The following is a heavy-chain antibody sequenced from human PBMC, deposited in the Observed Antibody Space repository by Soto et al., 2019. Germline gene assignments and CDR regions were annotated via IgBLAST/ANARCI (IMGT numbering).Heavy chain of an antibody. D-gene: IGHD5-12*01. V-gene: IGHV6-1*01. CDR2: TYYRSKWYN. Sequence: PSQTLSLTCAVSGDSVSSNSAAWNWIRQSPSRGLEWLGRTYYRSKWYNDYAVSVNSRITIHPDTSKTQFSLQLNSVTPEDTAVYYCARELGARSNSGYGGFYYYYGMDVWGQGTTVTVSS. CDR3: ARELGARSNSGYGGFYYYYGMDV. J-gene: IGHJ6*02. CDR1: GDSVSSNSAA.